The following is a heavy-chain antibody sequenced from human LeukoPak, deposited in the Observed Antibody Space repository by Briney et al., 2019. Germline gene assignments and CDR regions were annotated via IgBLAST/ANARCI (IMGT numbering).Heavy chain of an antibody. D-gene: IGHD2-2*01. CDR3: ARDGIVVVPAAPEYYYYVDV. CDR2: IRGSGDSS. CDR1: GFTFSSYA. V-gene: IGHV3-23*01. Sequence: GGSLRLSCAASGFTFSSYAMTWVRQAPGKGLEWVSSIRGSGDSSYYADSVKGRFTISRDNSKNTLYLQMNSLRAEDTAVYYCARDGIVVVPAAPEYYYYVDVWGKGTTVTVSS. J-gene: IGHJ6*03.